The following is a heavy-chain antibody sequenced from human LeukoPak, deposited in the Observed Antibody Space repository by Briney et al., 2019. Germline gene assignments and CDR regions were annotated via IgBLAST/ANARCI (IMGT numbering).Heavy chain of an antibody. J-gene: IGHJ4*02. CDR2: ISGSGGST. CDR1: GFTFSSYA. CDR3: ARGLAAAASCFDF. Sequence: GGSPRLSCAASGFTFSSYAMSWVRQAPGKGLEWVSAISGSGGSTYYADSVKGRFTISRDNSKNSLYLQMDSLRAEDTAIFYCARGLAAAASCFDFWGQGTLVTVSS. V-gene: IGHV3-23*01. D-gene: IGHD6-13*01.